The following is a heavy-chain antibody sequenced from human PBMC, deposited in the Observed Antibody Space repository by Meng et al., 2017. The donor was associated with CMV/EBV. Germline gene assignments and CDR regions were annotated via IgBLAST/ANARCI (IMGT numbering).Heavy chain of an antibody. CDR2: INPNSGGT. J-gene: IGHJ6*02. CDR1: GYTFTGYY. CDR3: ASLYYDFWSGYWGNYYYGMDV. V-gene: IGHV1-2*02. Sequence: ASVTVSCKASGYTFTGYYMHWVRQPPGQGLEWMGWINPNSGGTNYAQKFQGRVTMTRDTSISTAYMELSRLRSDDTAVYYCASLYYDFWSGYWGNYYYGMDVWGQGTTVTVSS. D-gene: IGHD3-3*01.